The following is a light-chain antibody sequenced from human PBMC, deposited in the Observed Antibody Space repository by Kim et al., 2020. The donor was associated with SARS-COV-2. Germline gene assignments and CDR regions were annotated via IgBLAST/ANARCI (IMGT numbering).Light chain of an antibody. CDR1: DIGSKS. V-gene: IGLV3-21*04. CDR2: YDS. J-gene: IGLJ2*01. Sequence: SYELTQPPSVSVAPGRTARITCGGDDIGSKSVHWYQQKPGQAPLLVISYDSDRPSGIPDRFSGSNSGNTATLPINRVEDGDEAAFHCQAWDSNTHVVFGG. CDR3: QAWDSNTHVV.